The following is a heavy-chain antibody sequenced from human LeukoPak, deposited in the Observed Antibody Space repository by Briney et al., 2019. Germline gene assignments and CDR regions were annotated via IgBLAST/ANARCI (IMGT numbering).Heavy chain of an antibody. J-gene: IGHJ5*02. CDR1: GGSFSGYY. D-gene: IGHD2-15*01. CDR3: ARRNYCSGGSCYPTAWFDP. CDR2: INHSGST. Sequence: SETLSLTCAVYGGSFSGYYWSWIRQPPGKGLEWIGEINHSGSTYYNPSLKSRVTISVDTSKNPFSLKLSSVTAADTAVYYCARRNYCSGGSCYPTAWFDPWGQGTLVTVSS. V-gene: IGHV4-34*01.